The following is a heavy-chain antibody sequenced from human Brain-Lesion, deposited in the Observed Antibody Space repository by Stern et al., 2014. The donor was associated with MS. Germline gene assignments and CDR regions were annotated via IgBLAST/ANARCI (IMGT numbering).Heavy chain of an antibody. CDR3: AAYYYDSTGYNDF. V-gene: IGHV1-2*04. J-gene: IGHJ4*02. Sequence: VQLVESGAEVKKPGASVKVSCNASGYTFTGYYMHWVRQAPGKGLEWMGWINPKSGGTNYAQKFQGWVTMTRDTSINTAYMELSRLRSDDTAVYYCAAYYYDSTGYNDFWGQGTLVTVSS. CDR1: GYTFTGYY. CDR2: INPKSGGT. D-gene: IGHD3-22*01.